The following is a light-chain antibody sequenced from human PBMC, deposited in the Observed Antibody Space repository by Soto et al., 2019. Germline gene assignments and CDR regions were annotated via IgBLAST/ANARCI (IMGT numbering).Light chain of an antibody. Sequence: EIVMTQSPATLSVSPGERATLSCRASQSVSSNLAWYQQKPGQAPRLLIYGASTRATGIPARFSGSGSGTEFTLTISSLQSEDFAVYYCQQYNNWFRGLTFGGGTKVEIK. CDR1: QSVSSN. CDR3: QQYNNWFRGLT. V-gene: IGKV3-15*01. CDR2: GAS. J-gene: IGKJ4*01.